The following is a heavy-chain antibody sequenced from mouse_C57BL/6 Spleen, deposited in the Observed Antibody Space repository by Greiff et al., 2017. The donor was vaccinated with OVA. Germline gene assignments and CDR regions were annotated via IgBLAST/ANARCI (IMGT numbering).Heavy chain of an antibody. CDR3: TSGGLRGAY. D-gene: IGHD2-4*01. CDR2: IDPENGDT. Sequence: VQLKESGAELVRPGASVKLSCTASGFNIKDDYMHWVKQRPEQGLEWIGWIDPENGDTEYASQFQGKATITADTSSNTAYLQLSSLTSEDTAVYYCTSGGLRGAYWGQGTLVTVSA. V-gene: IGHV14-4*01. J-gene: IGHJ3*01. CDR1: GFNIKDDY.